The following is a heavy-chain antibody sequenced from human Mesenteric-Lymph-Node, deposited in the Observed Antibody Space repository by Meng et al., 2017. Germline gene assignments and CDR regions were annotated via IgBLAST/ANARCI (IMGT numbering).Heavy chain of an antibody. Sequence: SETLSLTCTVSGGSISSGSYYWSWIRQPAGKGLEWIGRIYTSGSTNYNPSLKSRVTISVDTSKNQFSLKLSSVTAADTAVYYCARSHGGGYYGSGSLNAFDIWGQGTMVTVSS. CDR3: ARSHGGGYYGSGSLNAFDI. D-gene: IGHD3-10*01. CDR2: IYTSGST. CDR1: GGSISSGSYY. V-gene: IGHV4-61*02. J-gene: IGHJ3*02.